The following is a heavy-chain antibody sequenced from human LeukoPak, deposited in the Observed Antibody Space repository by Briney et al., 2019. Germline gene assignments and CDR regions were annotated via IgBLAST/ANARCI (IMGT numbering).Heavy chain of an antibody. J-gene: IGHJ4*02. CDR1: GGSFSGYY. Sequence: SETLSLTCAVYGGSFSGYYWSWIRQPPGEGLEWIGEINHSGSTNYNPSLKSRVTISVGTSKNQFSLKLSSVTAADTAVYYCARGRRYYDFWSGYSSHHDYWGQGTLVTVSS. CDR2: INHSGST. CDR3: ARGRRYYDFWSGYSSHHDY. V-gene: IGHV4-34*01. D-gene: IGHD3-3*01.